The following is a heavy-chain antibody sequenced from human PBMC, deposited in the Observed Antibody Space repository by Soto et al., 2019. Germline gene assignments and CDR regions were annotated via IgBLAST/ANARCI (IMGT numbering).Heavy chain of an antibody. CDR1: GFPFSSYA. V-gene: IGHV3-30-3*02. Sequence: GGSLRLSCAASGFPFSSYAMHWVRQAPGKGLEWVAVISYDGSNKYYADSVKGRFTISRDNSKNTLYLQMNSLRAEDTAVYYCAKPGSGGYYDSSGPLDYWGQGTLVTVSS. J-gene: IGHJ4*02. CDR2: ISYDGSNK. CDR3: AKPGSGGYYDSSGPLDY. D-gene: IGHD3-22*01.